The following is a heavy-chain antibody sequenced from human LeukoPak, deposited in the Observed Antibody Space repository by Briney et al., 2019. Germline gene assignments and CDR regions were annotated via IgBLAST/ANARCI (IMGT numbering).Heavy chain of an antibody. V-gene: IGHV1-18*01. CDR2: ISAYNGNT. J-gene: IGHJ4*02. CDR1: GYTFTSYG. CDR3: ARAPPGVPYSSSPALKFDY. D-gene: IGHD6-6*01. Sequence: ASVKVSCKASGYTFTSYGISWVRQAPGQGLEWMGWISAYNGNTNYAQMLQGRVTMTTDTSTSTAYMELRSLRSDDTAVYYCARAPPGVPYSSSPALKFDYWGQGTLVTVSS.